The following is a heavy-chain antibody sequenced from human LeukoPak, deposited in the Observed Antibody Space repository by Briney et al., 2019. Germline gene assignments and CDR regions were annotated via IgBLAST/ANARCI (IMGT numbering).Heavy chain of an antibody. CDR3: AKDPNGDYIGTFDI. CDR1: KFNFNSYG. J-gene: IGHJ3*02. D-gene: IGHD4-17*01. V-gene: IGHV3-23*01. Sequence: GGSLRLSCTTSKFNFNSYGMTWVRQASGKGLEWVSSISGSGGSTQYAASVQGRFTISRDNSKNTLYLQMNSLRAEDTAVYYCAKDPNGDYIGTFDIWGQGTMVTVSS. CDR2: ISGSGGST.